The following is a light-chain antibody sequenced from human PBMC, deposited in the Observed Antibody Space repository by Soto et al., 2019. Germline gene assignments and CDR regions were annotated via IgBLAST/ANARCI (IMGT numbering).Light chain of an antibody. CDR2: DVS. CDR3: SSYTSSSSWV. CDR1: SSDVGGYNY. V-gene: IGLV2-14*01. Sequence: QSVLTQPVSVSGSPGQSITISCTGTSSDVGGYNYVSWYQQHPGKAPKLMIYDVSNRPSGVSNRFSGSKSGNTASLTISGLQAEDEADYYCSSYTSSSSWVFGGGTKVTVL. J-gene: IGLJ3*02.